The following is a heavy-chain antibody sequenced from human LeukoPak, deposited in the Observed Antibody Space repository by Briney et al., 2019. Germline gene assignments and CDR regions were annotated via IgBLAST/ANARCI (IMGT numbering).Heavy chain of an antibody. J-gene: IGHJ4*02. V-gene: IGHV3-48*04. CDR2: ISGSGSTI. D-gene: IGHD6-19*01. CDR1: AFAFSSNW. CDR3: AGLVLDY. Sequence: TGGSLRLSCVASAFAFSSNWMSWVRQAPGKGLEWVSYISGSGSTIYYTDSVKGRFTISRDNAKNSLYLQMNSLRAEDTAVYYCAGLVLDYWGQGALVTVSS.